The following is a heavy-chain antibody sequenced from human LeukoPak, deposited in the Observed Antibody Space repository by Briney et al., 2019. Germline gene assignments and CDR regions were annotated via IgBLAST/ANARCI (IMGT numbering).Heavy chain of an antibody. Sequence: SETLSLTCTVSDGSISIYYWSWIRQPPGKGLEWIGYVYSSGNTNYSPSLKGRAIISADTSKNQFSLKLSSVTAADTAVYYCARASDGYYFDYWGQGTLVTVSS. CDR1: DGSISIYY. CDR3: ARASDGYYFDY. J-gene: IGHJ4*02. D-gene: IGHD5-18*01. CDR2: VYSSGNT. V-gene: IGHV4-4*08.